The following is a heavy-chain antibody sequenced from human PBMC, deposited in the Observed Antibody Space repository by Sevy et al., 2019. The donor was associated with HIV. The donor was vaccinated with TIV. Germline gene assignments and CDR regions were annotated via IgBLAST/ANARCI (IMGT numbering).Heavy chain of an antibody. V-gene: IGHV3-48*02. CDR2: IGTGAGVT. D-gene: IGHD2-21*01. CDR3: ARCPGHYSIDY. Sequence: GGSLRLSCAASGFTFNTYSLIWVRQTPGKGLEWLSFIGTGAGVTYYASSVKGRFTIFSDNAKNSLYLQMNSLRDEDTAVYYCARCPGHYSIDYWGQGTLVTVSS. CDR1: GFTFNTYS. J-gene: IGHJ4*02.